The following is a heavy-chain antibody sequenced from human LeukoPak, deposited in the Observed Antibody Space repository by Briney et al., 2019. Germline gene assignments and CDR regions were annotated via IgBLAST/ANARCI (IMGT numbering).Heavy chain of an antibody. D-gene: IGHD3-22*01. Sequence: ASVKVSCKASGYTFTNYDINWVRQATGQGLEWMGWMSPNNGNTGYAQKFQGRVTMTEDTSTDTAYMELSSLRSEDTAVYYCATPPDMIWAFDIWGQGTMVTVSS. CDR1: GYTFTNYD. V-gene: IGHV1-8*02. CDR2: MSPNNGNT. J-gene: IGHJ3*02. CDR3: ATPPDMIWAFDI.